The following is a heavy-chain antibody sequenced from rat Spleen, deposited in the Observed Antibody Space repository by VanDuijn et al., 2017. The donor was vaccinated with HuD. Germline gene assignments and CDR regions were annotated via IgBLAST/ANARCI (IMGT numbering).Heavy chain of an antibody. D-gene: IGHD1-1*01. J-gene: IGHJ2*01. CDR2: ISSDGSSI. CDR3: AREGIQWSLAF. CDR1: GFTFSDYN. V-gene: IGHV5-7*01. Sequence: EVQLVESGGGLVQPGRSMKLSCAASGFTFSDYNMAWVRQAPKKGLEWVATISSDGSSIYYRDSVRGRFTTIRDNAKSTLYLQMDSLTSDDTAIYYCAREGIQWSLAFWGQGVKVSVSS.